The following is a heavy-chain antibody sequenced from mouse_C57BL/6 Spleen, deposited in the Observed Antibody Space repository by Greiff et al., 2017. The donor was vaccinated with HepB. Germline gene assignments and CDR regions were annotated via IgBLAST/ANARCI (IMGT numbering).Heavy chain of an antibody. Sequence: QVQLQQPGAELVKPGASVKMSCKASGYTFTSYWITWVKQRPGQGLEWIGDIYPGSGSTNYNEKFKSKATLTVDTSSSTAYMQLSSLTSEDSAVYYCARGERKLGYAMDYWGQGTSVTVSS. J-gene: IGHJ4*01. D-gene: IGHD4-1*01. CDR2: IYPGSGST. CDR1: GYTFTSYW. CDR3: ARGERKLGYAMDY. V-gene: IGHV1-55*01.